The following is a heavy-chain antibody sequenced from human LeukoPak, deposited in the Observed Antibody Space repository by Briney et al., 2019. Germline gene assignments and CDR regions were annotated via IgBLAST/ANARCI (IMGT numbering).Heavy chain of an antibody. CDR2: IIPIFDTV. D-gene: IGHD3-22*01. CDR1: VCTFIIYA. CDR3: VRDYDASGPQKNYFDF. Sequence: SVTVSFTASVCTFIIYAISWVRQAPGQGREWMGRIIPIFDTVNYAQNFQGRVTISADKSTSTAYMELSSLRSGDTAVYYCVRDYDASGPQKNYFDFWGQGTLVTVSS. V-gene: IGHV1-69*06. J-gene: IGHJ4*02.